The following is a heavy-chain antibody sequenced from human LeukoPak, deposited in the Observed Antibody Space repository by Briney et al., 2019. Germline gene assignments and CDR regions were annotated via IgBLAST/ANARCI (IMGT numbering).Heavy chain of an antibody. D-gene: IGHD3-22*01. Sequence: GGSLRLSCAASGFAFSNYNMNWVRQAPGKGLEWVSYISSSSSSIYYADSVKGRFTISRDNAKNSLYLQMNSLRAEDTAVYYCARDYRPGGAMIVVVTPGVDYWGQGTLVTVSS. J-gene: IGHJ4*02. CDR1: GFAFSNYN. CDR3: ARDYRPGGAMIVVVTPGVDY. CDR2: ISSSSSSI. V-gene: IGHV3-48*01.